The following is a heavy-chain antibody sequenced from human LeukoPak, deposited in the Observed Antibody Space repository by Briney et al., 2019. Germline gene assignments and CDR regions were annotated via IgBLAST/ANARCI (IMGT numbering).Heavy chain of an antibody. CDR3: AKEGYYGSGSFPDY. D-gene: IGHD3-10*01. CDR2: ISHDGSNK. Sequence: PGGSLRLSCAASGFPFSSYGIHWVRQAPGKGLEWVAVISHDGSNKYYVDSVKGRFTTSRDNSKNTLSLQMNSLRVEDTAMYHCAKEGYYGSGSFPDYWGQGTLVTVSS. CDR1: GFPFSSYG. J-gene: IGHJ4*01. V-gene: IGHV3-30*18.